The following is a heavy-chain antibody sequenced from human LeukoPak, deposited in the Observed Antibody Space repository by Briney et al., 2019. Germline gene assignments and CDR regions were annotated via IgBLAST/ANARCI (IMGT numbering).Heavy chain of an antibody. D-gene: IGHD2-2*01. Sequence: ASVKVSCKASGYTFTGYYMHWVRQAPGQGLEWMGWINPNSGGTNYAQKFQGRVTMTRDTSISTAYMELSRLRSDDTAVYYCAREPIVVVPAANNWFDPWGQGTLVTVSS. CDR1: GYTFTGYY. V-gene: IGHV1-2*02. CDR3: AREPIVVVPAANNWFDP. J-gene: IGHJ5*02. CDR2: INPNSGGT.